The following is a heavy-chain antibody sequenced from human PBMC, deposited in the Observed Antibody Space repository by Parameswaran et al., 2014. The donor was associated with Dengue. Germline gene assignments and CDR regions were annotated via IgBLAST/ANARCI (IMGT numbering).Heavy chain of an antibody. CDR2: ISGSGGST. V-gene: IGHV3-23*01. Sequence: VRQDARERGWSGVSGISGSGGSTYYADSVKGRFTISRDNSKDTLYLQMNNLRAEDTAVYYCAKDLNTEILRYFDWSSYYYGMDVWGQGTTVTVSS. D-gene: IGHD3-9*01. CDR3: AKDLNTEILRYFDWSSYYYGMDV. J-gene: IGHJ6*02.